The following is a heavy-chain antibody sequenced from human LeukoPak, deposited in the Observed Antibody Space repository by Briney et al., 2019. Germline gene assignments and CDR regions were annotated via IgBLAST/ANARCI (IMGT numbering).Heavy chain of an antibody. CDR2: LSGSGATT. J-gene: IGHJ4*02. Sequence: GGSLRLSCAASGFTFDTFATTWVRQAPGKGLEWVSGLSGSGATTYYAASVKGRFTISRDNSKKPPYLQMNSLRAEDTAVYYFGTETAYNTYYFDCRGQGNLVTVSS. CDR3: GTETAYNTYYFDC. D-gene: IGHD5-24*01. CDR1: GFTFDTFA. V-gene: IGHV3-23*01.